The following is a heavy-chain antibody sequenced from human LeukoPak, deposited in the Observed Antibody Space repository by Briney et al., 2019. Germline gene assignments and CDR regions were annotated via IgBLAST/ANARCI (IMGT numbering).Heavy chain of an antibody. CDR3: ARDYGSGSYFGYFDY. J-gene: IGHJ4*02. Sequence: GGSLRLSCAASGFTFSDYYMSWIRQAPGKGLEWVSYISSSSSYTNYADSVKGRFTISRDNAKNSLYLQMNSLRAEDTAVYYCARDYGSGSYFGYFDYWGQGTLVTVSS. V-gene: IGHV3-11*06. D-gene: IGHD3-10*01. CDR2: ISSSSSYT. CDR1: GFTFSDYY.